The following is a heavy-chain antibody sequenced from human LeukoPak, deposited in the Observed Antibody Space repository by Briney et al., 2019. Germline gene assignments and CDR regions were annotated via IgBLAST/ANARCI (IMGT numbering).Heavy chain of an antibody. CDR3: STLTSRGLSDS. V-gene: IGHV3-15*07. J-gene: IGHJ4*02. CDR1: GFTFTNAW. CDR2: IKSKADGETI. D-gene: IGHD1-20*01. Sequence: PGGSLRLSCAASGFTFTNAWMNWVRQAPGKGLEWVGRIKSKADGETIDYAAPVKGRFTFSRDDSKNMLYLQLNSLKSEDTAVYYCSTLTSRGLSDSWGQGTLVTVSS.